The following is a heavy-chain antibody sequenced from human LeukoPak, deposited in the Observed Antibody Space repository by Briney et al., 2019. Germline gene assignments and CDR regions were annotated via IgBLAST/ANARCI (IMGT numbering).Heavy chain of an antibody. CDR2: INPNSGGT. J-gene: IGHJ4*02. D-gene: IGHD5-24*01. V-gene: IGHV1-2*02. CDR1: GYTFTGYY. Sequence: ASVKVSCKASGYTFTGYYMHWVRQAPGQGLEWMGWINPNSGGTNYAQKFQGRVTMTRGTSISTAYMELSRLRSDDTAVYYCARDQRSEYYFDYWGQGTLVTVSS. CDR3: ARDQRSEYYFDY.